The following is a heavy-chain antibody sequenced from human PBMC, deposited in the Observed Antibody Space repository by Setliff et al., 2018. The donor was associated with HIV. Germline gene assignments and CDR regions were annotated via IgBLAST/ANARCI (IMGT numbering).Heavy chain of an antibody. CDR2: MIYGGDT. CDR3: ARPHSGRGGGAWFDP. J-gene: IGHJ5*02. Sequence: SETLSLTCRVYGGSITSGNYYWGWIRLAPGKGLEWIASMIYGGDTWYNPSLKSRVTIYVDTANNEISLRLSSVTAEDTAVYRCARPHSGRGGGAWFDPWGQGIQVTVSS. V-gene: IGHV4-39*01. CDR1: GGSITSGNYY. D-gene: IGHD6-19*01.